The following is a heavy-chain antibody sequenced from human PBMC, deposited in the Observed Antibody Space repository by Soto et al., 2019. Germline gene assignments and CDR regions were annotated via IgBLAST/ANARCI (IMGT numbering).Heavy chain of an antibody. D-gene: IGHD6-6*01. CDR2: IWYDGSNK. V-gene: IGHV3-33*01. CDR3: ARDRNSSSYNYYGMDV. CDR1: GFTFSSYG. Sequence: QVQLVESGGGVVQPGRSLRLSCAASGFTFSSYGMHWVRQAPGKGLEWVAVIWYDGSNKYYADSVKGRFTISRDNSKNTLYLQKNSLRAEDTAVYYCARDRNSSSYNYYGMDVWGQGTTVTVSS. J-gene: IGHJ6*02.